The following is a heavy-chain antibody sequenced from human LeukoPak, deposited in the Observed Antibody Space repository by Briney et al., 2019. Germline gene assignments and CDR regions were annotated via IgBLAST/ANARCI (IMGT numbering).Heavy chain of an antibody. CDR3: AKGRMTYCSSTSCYRTFDY. Sequence: GGSLRLSCAASGFTFSSYAMSWVRQAPGKGLEWVSIISDSSGVTYYADSVKGRFTISRDNSKNTLYLQMNSLRAEDTAVYYCAKGRMTYCSSTSCYRTFDYWGQETLVTVSS. J-gene: IGHJ4*02. D-gene: IGHD2-2*01. CDR2: ISDSSGVT. V-gene: IGHV3-23*01. CDR1: GFTFSSYA.